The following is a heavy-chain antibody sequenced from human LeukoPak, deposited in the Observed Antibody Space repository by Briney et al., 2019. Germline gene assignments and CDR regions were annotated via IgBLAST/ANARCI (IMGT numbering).Heavy chain of an antibody. CDR1: GYTFTGYY. CDR3: ARDPGDYVIGIHAFDI. D-gene: IGHD4-17*01. V-gene: IGHV1-2*02. J-gene: IGHJ3*02. Sequence: ASVKVSCKASGYTFTGYYMHWVRQAPGQGLEWMGWINPNSGGTNYAQKFQGRVTMTRDTSISTAYMELSRLRSDDTAVYYCARDPGDYVIGIHAFDIWGQGTMVTVSS. CDR2: INPNSGGT.